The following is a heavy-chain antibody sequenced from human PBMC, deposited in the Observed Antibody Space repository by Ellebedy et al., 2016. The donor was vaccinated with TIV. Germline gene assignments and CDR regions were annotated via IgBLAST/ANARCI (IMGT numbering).Heavy chain of an antibody. D-gene: IGHD3-10*01. CDR2: IYYSGST. CDR1: GGSISSSSYY. CDR3: ARGVRLDAFDI. V-gene: IGHV4-39*01. Sequence: GSLRLXCTVSGGSISSSSYYWGWIRQPPGKGLEWIGSIYYSGSTYYNPSLKSRVTISVDTSKNQFSLKLSSVTAADTAVYYCARGVRLDAFDIWGQGTMVTVSS. J-gene: IGHJ3*02.